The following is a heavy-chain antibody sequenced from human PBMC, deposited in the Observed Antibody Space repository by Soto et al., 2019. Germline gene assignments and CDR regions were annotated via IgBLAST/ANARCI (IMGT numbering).Heavy chain of an antibody. CDR1: GFTFSSYS. J-gene: IGHJ6*02. CDR3: ARDSASRSRSITIFGVVYYGMDV. D-gene: IGHD3-3*01. Sequence: GGSLRLSCAASGFTFSSYSMNWVRQAPGKGLEWVSSISSSSSYIYYADSVKGRFTISRDNAKNSLYLQMNSLRAEDTAVYYCARDSASRSRSITIFGVVYYGMDVWGQGTTVTVSS. V-gene: IGHV3-21*01. CDR2: ISSSSSYI.